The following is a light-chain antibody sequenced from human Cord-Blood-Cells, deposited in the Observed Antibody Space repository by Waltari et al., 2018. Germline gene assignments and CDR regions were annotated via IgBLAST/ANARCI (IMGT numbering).Light chain of an antibody. CDR2: EGS. V-gene: IGLV2-23*01. CDR3: CSYAGSSTYV. J-gene: IGLJ1*01. CDR1: SSDVGSYNL. Sequence: QSALTQPASVSGSPGQSITISCTGTSSDVGSYNLVSWYQQHPGKAPKLMVHEGSKRPSGGSNRFSGSKSGNTASLTISGLQAEDEADYYCCSYAGSSTYVFGTGTKVTVL.